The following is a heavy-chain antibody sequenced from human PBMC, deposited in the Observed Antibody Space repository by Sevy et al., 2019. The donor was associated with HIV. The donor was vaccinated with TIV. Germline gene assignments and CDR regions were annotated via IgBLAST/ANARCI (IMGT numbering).Heavy chain of an antibody. D-gene: IGHD3-3*01. V-gene: IGHV4-30-4*01. CDR1: GGSISSGDYY. Sequence: SETLSLTCTVSGGSISSGDYYWSWIRQPPGKGLEWIGYIYYSGSTYYNPSLKSRVTISVDTSKNPFSLKLSSVTAAETAVYYCARATIFGVVIESYGMDVWGQGTTVTVSS. CDR2: IYYSGST. CDR3: ARATIFGVVIESYGMDV. J-gene: IGHJ6*02.